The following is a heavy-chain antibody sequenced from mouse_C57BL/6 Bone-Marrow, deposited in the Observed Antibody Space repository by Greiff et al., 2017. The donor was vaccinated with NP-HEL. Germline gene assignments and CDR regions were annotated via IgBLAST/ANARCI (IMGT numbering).Heavy chain of an antibody. CDR2: IDPSDSYT. CDR3: ARSPPVATPDY. Sequence: VQLQQPGAELVRPGTSVKLSCKASGYTFTSYWMHWVKQRPGQGLEWIGVIDPSDSYTNYNQKFKGKATLTVDPSSSTAYMQLSSLTSEDSAVYYCARSPPVATPDYWGQGTTLTVSS. J-gene: IGHJ2*01. D-gene: IGHD1-1*01. CDR1: GYTFTSYW. V-gene: IGHV1-59*01.